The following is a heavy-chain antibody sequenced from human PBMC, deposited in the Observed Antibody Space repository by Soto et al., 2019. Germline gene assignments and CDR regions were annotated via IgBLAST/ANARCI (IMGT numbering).Heavy chain of an antibody. CDR2: ISSSSSTL. D-gene: IGHD6-13*01. CDR1: GFTFSSYS. CDR3: ARHPERIAQIGWFDP. J-gene: IGHJ5*02. Sequence: EVQLVESGGGLVQPGGSLRLSCAASGFTFSSYSMNWVRQAPGKGLEWVSYISSSSSTLYYADSVKGRFTISRDNAKNSLYLQRNSLRAEDTAVYYCARHPERIAQIGWFDPWGQGTLVTVSS. V-gene: IGHV3-48*01.